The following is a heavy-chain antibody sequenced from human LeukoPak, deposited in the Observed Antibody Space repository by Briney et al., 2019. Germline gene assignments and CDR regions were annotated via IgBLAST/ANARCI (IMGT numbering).Heavy chain of an antibody. V-gene: IGHV4-39*07. Sequence: SETLSLTCTVSGDSISSSSYYWGWIRQPPGKGLEWIGSIYYSGSTYYNPSLKSRVTISVDTSKNQFSLKLSSVTAADTAVYYCARKRSSSWFHAFDIWGQGTMVTVSS. J-gene: IGHJ3*02. CDR3: ARKRSSSWFHAFDI. CDR2: IYYSGST. D-gene: IGHD6-13*01. CDR1: GDSISSSSYY.